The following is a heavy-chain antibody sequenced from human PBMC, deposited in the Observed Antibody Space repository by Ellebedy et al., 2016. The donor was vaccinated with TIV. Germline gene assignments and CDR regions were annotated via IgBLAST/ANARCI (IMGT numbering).Heavy chain of an antibody. V-gene: IGHV3-23*01. J-gene: IGHJ4*02. CDR2: ISGGGDNT. D-gene: IGHD3-22*01. Sequence: LSLTCAASGFTFSSFAMHWVRQAPGKGLEWLSVISGGGDNTYNADSVKGRFTITRDNSKNTLFLQMNRLRAEDTAVYYCAKGSSSGFNYDRVGFQYWGQGTLVTVSS. CDR1: GFTFSSFA. CDR3: AKGSSSGFNYDRVGFQY.